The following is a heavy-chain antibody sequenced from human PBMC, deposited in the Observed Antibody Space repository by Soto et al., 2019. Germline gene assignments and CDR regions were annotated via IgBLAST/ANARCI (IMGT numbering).Heavy chain of an antibody. J-gene: IGHJ6*03. CDR3: ARGHLAVVPVASWFYYMDV. CDR1: GYTFTNYA. Sequence: ASVKVSCKASGYTFTNYAVHWVRQAPGQRLEWMGWVNAGNGNTRFSQNLQGRVTITRDTSARTVYMELSSLRSEDTAVYYCARGHLAVVPVASWFYYMDVWGKGTTVTVSS. D-gene: IGHD2-2*01. V-gene: IGHV1-3*01. CDR2: VNAGNGNT.